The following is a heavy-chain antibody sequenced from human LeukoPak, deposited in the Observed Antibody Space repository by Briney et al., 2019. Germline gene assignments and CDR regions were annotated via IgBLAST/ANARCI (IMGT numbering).Heavy chain of an antibody. J-gene: IGHJ3*02. CDR3: ARDDDGGTDAFDI. CDR1: GGTFSSYA. D-gene: IGHD4-23*01. CDR2: IIPIFGTA. Sequence: SVKVSCKASGGTFSSYAISWVRQAPGQGLEWMGRIIPIFGTANYAQKFQGRVTITTDESTSTAYMELSSLRSEDTAVYYCARDDDGGTDAFDIWGQGTMVTVSS. V-gene: IGHV1-69*05.